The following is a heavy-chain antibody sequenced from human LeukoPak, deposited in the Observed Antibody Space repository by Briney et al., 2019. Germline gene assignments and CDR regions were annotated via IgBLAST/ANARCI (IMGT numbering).Heavy chain of an antibody. CDR2: ISAYNGNT. CDR3: ARLYSSSTSSQLNFDY. D-gene: IGHD6-13*01. V-gene: IGHV1-18*01. J-gene: IGHJ4*02. CDR1: GYTFTSYG. Sequence: ASVKVSCKASGYTFTSYGISWVRQAPGQGLEWMGWISAYNGNTNYAQKLQGRVTMTRDTSTSTVYMELSSLRSEDTAVYYCARLYSSSTSSQLNFDYWGQGTLVTVSS.